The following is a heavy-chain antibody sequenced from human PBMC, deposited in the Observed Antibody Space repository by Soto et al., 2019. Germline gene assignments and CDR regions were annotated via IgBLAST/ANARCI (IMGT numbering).Heavy chain of an antibody. V-gene: IGHV4-4*02. CDR3: ATRNHYYGSGSYLWFDP. Sequence: QVQLQESGPGLVKPSGTLSLTCAVSGGSISSSNWWSWVRQPPGKGLEWIGEIYHSGSTNYNPSLKSRVTISVDKSKNQFSLKLSSVPAADTAVYYCATRNHYYGSGSYLWFDPWGQGTLVTVSS. D-gene: IGHD3-10*01. CDR1: GGSISSSNW. J-gene: IGHJ5*02. CDR2: IYHSGST.